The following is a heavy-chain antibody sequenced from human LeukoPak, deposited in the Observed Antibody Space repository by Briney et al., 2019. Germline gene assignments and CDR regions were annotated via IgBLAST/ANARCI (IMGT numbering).Heavy chain of an antibody. V-gene: IGHV3-23*01. D-gene: IGHD6-13*01. J-gene: IGHJ3*01. CDR1: GFTFSSYA. CDR2: ISGSGGST. Sequence: PGGSLRLSCAASGFTFSSYAMSWVRQAPGKGLEWVSGISGSGGSTNYADSVKGRFTISRDNSKNTLYLQMNSLRAEDAAVYYCAKDTPIAAAGTMAWGQGTMVTVSS. CDR3: AKDTPIAAAGTMA.